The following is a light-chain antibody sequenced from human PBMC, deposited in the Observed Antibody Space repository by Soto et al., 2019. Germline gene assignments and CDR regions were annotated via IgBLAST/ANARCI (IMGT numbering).Light chain of an antibody. CDR1: QSISSY. CDR3: QQSYSTPRVT. V-gene: IGKV1-39*01. Sequence: DIQMTQSPSSLSASVGDRVTITCRASQSISSYLNWYQQKPGKAPKLLIYAASSLQSGVPSRFSGSGSGTDFTLTISSLQPEDFATYYCQQSYSTPRVTLGPGTKVDLK. CDR2: AAS. J-gene: IGKJ3*01.